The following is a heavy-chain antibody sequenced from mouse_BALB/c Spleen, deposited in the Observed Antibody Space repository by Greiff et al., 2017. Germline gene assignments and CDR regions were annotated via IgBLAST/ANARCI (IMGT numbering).Heavy chain of an antibody. J-gene: IGHJ4*01. Sequence: EVQGVESGGGLVKPGGSLKLSCAASGFTFSDYYMYWVRQTPEKRLEWVATISDGGSYTYYPDSVKGRFTISRDNAKNNLYLQMSSLKSEDTAMYYCARDEEDAMDYWGQGTSVTVSS. V-gene: IGHV5-4*02. CDR2: ISDGGSYT. CDR3: ARDEEDAMDY. CDR1: GFTFSDYY.